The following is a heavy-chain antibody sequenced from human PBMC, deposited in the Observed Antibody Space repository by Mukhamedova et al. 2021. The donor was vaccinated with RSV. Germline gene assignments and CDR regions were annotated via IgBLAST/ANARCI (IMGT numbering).Heavy chain of an antibody. CDR2: IKQDGSEE. Sequence: RLEWVANIKQDGSEEYYVDSVKGRFTISRDNAKNSLYLQMNSLRAEDTAVYYCARRRTTGTAGYMDVWGRGTTVTVSS. V-gene: IGHV3-7*01. CDR3: ARRRTTGTAGYMDV. J-gene: IGHJ6*03. D-gene: IGHD1-1*01.